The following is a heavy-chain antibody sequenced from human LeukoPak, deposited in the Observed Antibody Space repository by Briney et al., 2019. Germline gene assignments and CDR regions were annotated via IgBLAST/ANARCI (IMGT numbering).Heavy chain of an antibody. CDR1: GFTFSSYG. CDR2: IRYDGSNK. D-gene: IGHD3-10*01. J-gene: IGHJ4*02. V-gene: IGHV3-30*02. Sequence: PGGSLRLSCAASGFTFSSYGMHWVRQAPGKGLEWVAFIRYDGSNKYYADSVKGRFTISRDNSKNTLYLQMNSLRAEDTAVYYCAKGGDLWFGPGDYWGQGTLVTVSS. CDR3: AKGGDLWFGPGDY.